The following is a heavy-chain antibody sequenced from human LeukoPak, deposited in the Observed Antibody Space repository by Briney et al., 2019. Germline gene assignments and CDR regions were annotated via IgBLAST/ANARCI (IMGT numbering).Heavy chain of an antibody. CDR2: INPSGSST. CDR3: ARTLRPYWYSGSHDAFDI. D-gene: IGHD1-26*01. CDR1: VYSFTSHY. J-gene: IGHJ3*02. Sequence: ASVKVSCKASVYSFTSHYMHWVRQAPGQGLEWMGLINPSGSSTLYAQKFQGRVTMTRDMSTTTDYMELSSLRSEDTAVYYCARTLRPYWYSGSHDAFDIWGQGTMVTVSS. V-gene: IGHV1-46*01.